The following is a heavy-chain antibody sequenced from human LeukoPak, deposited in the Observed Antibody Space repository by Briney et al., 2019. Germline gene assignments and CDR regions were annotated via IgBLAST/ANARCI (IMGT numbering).Heavy chain of an antibody. Sequence: PGRSLRLSCAASGFTFSSYAMSWVRQAPGKGLEWVSAISGSGGSTYYADSVKGRFTISRDNSKNTLYLQMNSLRAEDTAVYYCAKDNYYDSSGYSYFDYWGQGTLVTVSS. J-gene: IGHJ4*02. CDR3: AKDNYYDSSGYSYFDY. V-gene: IGHV3-23*01. CDR1: GFTFSSYA. CDR2: ISGSGGST. D-gene: IGHD3-22*01.